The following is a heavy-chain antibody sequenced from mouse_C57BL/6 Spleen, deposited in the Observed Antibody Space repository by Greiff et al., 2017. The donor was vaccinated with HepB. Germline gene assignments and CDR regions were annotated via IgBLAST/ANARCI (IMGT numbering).Heavy chain of an antibody. V-gene: IGHV2-6*01. CDR2: IWGVGST. Sequence: VHLVESGPGLVAPSQSLSITCTVSGFSLTSYGLDWVRQSPGKGLEWLGVIWGVGSTNYNSALKSRLSISKDNSKSQVFLKMNSLQTDDTAMYYCASGDGSRRFAYWGQGTLVTVSA. CDR3: ASGDGSRRFAY. D-gene: IGHD1-1*01. CDR1: GFSLTSYG. J-gene: IGHJ3*01.